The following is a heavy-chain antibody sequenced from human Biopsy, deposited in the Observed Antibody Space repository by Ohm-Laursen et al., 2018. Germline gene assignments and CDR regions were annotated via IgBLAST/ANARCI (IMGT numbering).Heavy chain of an antibody. CDR3: ARGGNGYNYVTPGTWFDP. CDR1: GGSVSSGGFY. Sequence: GTLSLTCTVSGGSVSSGGFYWSWIRQHPGKGLEWIGYIYYSGSTYYNPSLKSRTTISVDSSKNQFSLRLRSVTAADTAVYYCARGGNGYNYVTPGTWFDPWGRGTPVTVSS. V-gene: IGHV4-61*08. J-gene: IGHJ5*02. CDR2: IYYSGST. D-gene: IGHD5-24*01.